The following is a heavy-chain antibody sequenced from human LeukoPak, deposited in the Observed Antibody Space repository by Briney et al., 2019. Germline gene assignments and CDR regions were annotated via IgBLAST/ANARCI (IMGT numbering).Heavy chain of an antibody. V-gene: IGHV3-53*01. CDR3: ARKYGDGDHVDY. CDR1: GFTFSSYW. J-gene: IGHJ4*02. D-gene: IGHD4-17*01. Sequence: QAGGSLRLSCAASGFTFSSYWMHWVRQAPGKGLEWVSVIYSGGSTYYADSVKGRFTISRDNSKNTLYLQMNSLRAEDTAVYYCARKYGDGDHVDYWGQGTLVTVSS. CDR2: IYSGGST.